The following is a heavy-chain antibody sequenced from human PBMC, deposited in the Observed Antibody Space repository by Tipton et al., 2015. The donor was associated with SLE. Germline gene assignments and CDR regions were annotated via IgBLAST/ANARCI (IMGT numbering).Heavy chain of an antibody. D-gene: IGHD1-1*01. CDR1: GYTFDAFG. CDR3: ARDRGNGYFDV. V-gene: IGHV1-18*01. J-gene: IGHJ2*01. CDR2: ISGYNSNI. Sequence: QSGAEVKKPGASVRVSCKASGYTFDAFGITWVRQAPGQGPEWMGWISGYNSNIDYAQKFQGRVTMTTDTSTATVYMELRSLRSDDTAVYYCARDRGNGYFDVWGRGTLVTVSS.